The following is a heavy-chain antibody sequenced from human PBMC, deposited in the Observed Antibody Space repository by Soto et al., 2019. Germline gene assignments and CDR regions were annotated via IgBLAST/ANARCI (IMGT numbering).Heavy chain of an antibody. CDR3: ATVRWALHDAFDI. CDR1: GGSISTGGYY. Sequence: QVQLQESGPGLVKPSQTLSLTCTVSGGSISTGGYYWSWIRQHPGRGLEWIGYIYHSGMTFSNPSLQRRVAISIDTSKNKFSLKLSSVTAADTAVYYCATVRWALHDAFDIWGQGTMVSVSS. V-gene: IGHV4-31*03. J-gene: IGHJ3*02. CDR2: IYHSGMT. D-gene: IGHD4-17*01.